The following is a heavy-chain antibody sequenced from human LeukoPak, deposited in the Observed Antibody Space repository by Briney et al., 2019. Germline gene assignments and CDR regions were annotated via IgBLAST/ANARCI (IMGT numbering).Heavy chain of an antibody. CDR1: GFTFGDYA. V-gene: IGHV3-49*04. D-gene: IGHD2-15*01. CDR2: IRSKAFGATT. Sequence: SLRLSCKPSGFTFGDYAMSWVRQAPGKGLEWVGCIRSKAFGATTDYAASVKGRFTVSRDDSKGIAYLQMNSLKTEDTAVYYCTRDCSGSTCYEEMDYWGQGTLVTVSS. CDR3: TRDCSGSTCYEEMDY. J-gene: IGHJ4*02.